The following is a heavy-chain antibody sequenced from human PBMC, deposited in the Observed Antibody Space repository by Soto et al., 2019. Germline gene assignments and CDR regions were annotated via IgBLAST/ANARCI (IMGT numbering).Heavy chain of an antibody. V-gene: IGHV3-23*01. D-gene: IGHD3-10*01. CDR1: GVLIISLA. CDR3: AKFRARLLLLRESYYFDN. J-gene: IGHJ4*01. CDR2: LIYSGGTT. Sequence: VGLKGHSGEAAGVLIISLAVSGVRQAQGKGLEWVSALIYSGGTTYYVDSVKGRLTISRDNSRNTLYLQMEGLRAEDTALYYCAKFRARLLLLRESYYFDNSRHRTPVTV.